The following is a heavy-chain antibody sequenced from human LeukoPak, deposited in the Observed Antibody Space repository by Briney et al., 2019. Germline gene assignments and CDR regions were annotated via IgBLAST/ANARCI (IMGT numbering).Heavy chain of an antibody. CDR3: ARSPWVSSFDY. CDR2: IYYSGST. J-gene: IGHJ4*02. CDR1: GGSISSYY. Sequence: PSETLSLTCTVSGGSISSYYWSWIRQPPGKGLEWIGYIYYSGSTNYNPSLKSRVTISVDTSKNQFSLKLSSVTAADTAVYYCARSPWVSSFDYWGQGTLVTVSS. V-gene: IGHV4-59*08. D-gene: IGHD6-13*01.